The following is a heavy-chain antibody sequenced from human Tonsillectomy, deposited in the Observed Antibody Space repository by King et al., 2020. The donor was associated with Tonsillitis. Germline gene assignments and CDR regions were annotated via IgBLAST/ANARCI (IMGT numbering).Heavy chain of an antibody. Sequence: QLQESGPGLVKPSETLSLTCTVSGDSISSSSYYWGWVRQPPGKGLEWIGSIYYSGSTYYNPSLKSRDTISVDTSKNQFSLKLSSVTAADTAVYYCAGHKGWYTPGQWFDPWGQGTLVTVSS. CDR1: GDSISSSSYY. CDR2: IYYSGST. CDR3: AGHKGWYTPGQWFDP. D-gene: IGHD2-2*02. J-gene: IGHJ5*02. V-gene: IGHV4-39*01.